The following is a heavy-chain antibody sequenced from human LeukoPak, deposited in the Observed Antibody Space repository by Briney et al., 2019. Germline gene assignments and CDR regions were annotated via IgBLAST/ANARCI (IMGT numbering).Heavy chain of an antibody. V-gene: IGHV3-21*01. Sequence: GGSLRLSCAASGFTFSSYAMHWVRQAPGKGLEWVSSISSSSSYIYYADSVKGRFTISRDNAKNSLYLQMNSLRAEDTAVYYCATPRDFWSSGAFDIWGQGTMVTVSS. CDR1: GFTFSSYA. CDR3: ATPRDFWSSGAFDI. J-gene: IGHJ3*02. D-gene: IGHD3-3*01. CDR2: ISSSSSYI.